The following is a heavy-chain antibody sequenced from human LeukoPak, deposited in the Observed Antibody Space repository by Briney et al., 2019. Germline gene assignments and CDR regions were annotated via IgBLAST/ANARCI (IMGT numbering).Heavy chain of an antibody. CDR1: GFTFSDYW. D-gene: IGHD4-17*01. V-gene: IGHV3-74*01. J-gene: IGHJ4*02. CDR2: INTDGSIT. Sequence: GGSLRLSCAASGFTFSDYWIHWVRQAPGKGLVWVSRINTDGSITNYADSVKGRFSISRDNAKNTLYLQMSSLRAEDTAVYYCARDLLGDGDEPGFDYWGQGTLVTVSS. CDR3: ARDLLGDGDEPGFDY.